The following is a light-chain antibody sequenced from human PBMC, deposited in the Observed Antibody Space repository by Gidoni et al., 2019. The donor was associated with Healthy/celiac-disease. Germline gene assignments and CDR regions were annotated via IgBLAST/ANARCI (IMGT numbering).Light chain of an antibody. CDR2: GAS. J-gene: IGKJ2*01. CDR3: QQYNNWPYT. CDR1: QGVSSN. V-gene: IGKV3-15*01. Sequence: EIVTTQSPASLSVSPGERATLSCRASQGVSSNLAWYQHKPGQAPRLLICGASARATGIPARFSGSGSGTEFTLTISSLRSRVFAVYCRQQYNNWPYTFGQGTKLEIK.